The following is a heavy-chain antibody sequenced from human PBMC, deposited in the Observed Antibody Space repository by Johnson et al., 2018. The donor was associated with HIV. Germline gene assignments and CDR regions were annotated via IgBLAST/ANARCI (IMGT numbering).Heavy chain of an antibody. D-gene: IGHD5-24*01. CDR2: LFSGGSI. V-gene: IGHV3-66*01. CDR3: ARACRDGYTCDAFDI. CDR1: GFNFDDYG. Sequence: VQLVESGGGVVRPGGSLRLSCAASGFNFDDYGMSWVRQAPGKGLEWVSVLFSGGSIYFADSVKGRFTISRDNSKNTLYLQLNSLRAEDTAVYYCARACRDGYTCDAFDIWGQGTMVTVSS. J-gene: IGHJ3*02.